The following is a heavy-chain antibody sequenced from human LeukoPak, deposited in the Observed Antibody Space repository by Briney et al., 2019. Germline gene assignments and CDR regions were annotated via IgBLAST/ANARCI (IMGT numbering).Heavy chain of an antibody. D-gene: IGHD6-13*01. V-gene: IGHV3-20*04. Sequence: GGSLRLSCAASGSTFDDYGMSWVRQAPGKGLEWVSGINWNGGSTGYADSVKGRFTISRDNAKNSLYLQMNSLRAEDTALYYCARGAPSYSSSWYGPYDYWGQGTLVTVSS. CDR3: ARGAPSYSSSWYGPYDY. CDR2: INWNGGST. CDR1: GSTFDDYG. J-gene: IGHJ4*02.